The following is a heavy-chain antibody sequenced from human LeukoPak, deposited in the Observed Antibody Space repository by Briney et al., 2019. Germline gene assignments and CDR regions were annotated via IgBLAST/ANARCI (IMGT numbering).Heavy chain of an antibody. D-gene: IGHD1-26*01. CDR2: ISAYNGNT. J-gene: IGHJ3*02. V-gene: IGHV1-18*01. Sequence: GASVKVSCKASGYTFTSYGISWMRQAPGRGLEWMGWISAYNGNTNYAQKFQGRVTMTRNTSISTAYMELSSLRSEDTAVYYCASASYEDDAFDIWGQGTMVTASS. CDR1: GYTFTSYG. CDR3: ASASYEDDAFDI.